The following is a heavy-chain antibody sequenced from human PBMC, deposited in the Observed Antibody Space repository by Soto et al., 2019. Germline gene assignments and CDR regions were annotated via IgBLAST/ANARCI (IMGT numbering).Heavy chain of an antibody. Sequence: ASVKVSCKASGYTFTSYAMHWVRQAPGQRLEWMGWINAGNGNTKYSQKFQGRVTITRDTSASTAYMELSSLRSEDTAVYYCARDKNCGGDCYPTWFDPWGQGTLVTVS. J-gene: IGHJ5*02. CDR3: ARDKNCGGDCYPTWFDP. CDR1: GYTFTSYA. CDR2: INAGNGNT. D-gene: IGHD2-21*02. V-gene: IGHV1-3*01.